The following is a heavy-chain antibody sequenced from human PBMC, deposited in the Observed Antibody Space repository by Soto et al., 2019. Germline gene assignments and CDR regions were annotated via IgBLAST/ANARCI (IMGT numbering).Heavy chain of an antibody. Sequence: PGGSLRLSCAASGFTFSDYYMSWIRQAPGKGLEWVSYISSSGSTIYYADSVKGRFTISRDNAKNSLYLQMNSLRAEDTAVYYCARAPWEKKSSPLDYWGQGTLVTVSS. CDR2: ISSSGSTI. CDR3: ARAPWEKKSSPLDY. J-gene: IGHJ4*02. D-gene: IGHD1-26*01. V-gene: IGHV3-11*01. CDR1: GFTFSDYY.